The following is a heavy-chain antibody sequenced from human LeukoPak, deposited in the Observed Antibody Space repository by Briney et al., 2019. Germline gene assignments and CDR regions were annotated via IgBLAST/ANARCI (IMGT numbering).Heavy chain of an antibody. J-gene: IGHJ5*02. CDR1: GYTFTGYY. CDR3: ATNILVRDIINWFDP. V-gene: IGHV1-2*02. CDR2: INPNSGGT. D-gene: IGHD3-10*01. Sequence: ASVKVSCKASGYTFTGYYMNWVRQAPGQGLEWMGWINPNSGGTNYAQKFQGRVTMTRDTSISTAYMELSSLRYDDTAVYYCATNILVRDIINWFDPWGQGTLVTVSS.